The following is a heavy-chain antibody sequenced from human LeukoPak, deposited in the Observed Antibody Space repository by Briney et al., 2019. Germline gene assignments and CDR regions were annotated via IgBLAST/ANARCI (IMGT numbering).Heavy chain of an antibody. CDR2: INSDGSST. J-gene: IGHJ5*02. V-gene: IGHV3-74*01. D-gene: IGHD3-3*02. CDR1: GFTFSSYW. CDR3: ARLRLASNWFDP. Sequence: TGGSLRLSCAASGFTFSSYWMHWVRQAPGKGLVWVSRINSDGSSTSYADSVKGRFTISRDNAKNTLYLQMNSLRAEDTAVYYCARLRLASNWFDPWGQGTLVTVSS.